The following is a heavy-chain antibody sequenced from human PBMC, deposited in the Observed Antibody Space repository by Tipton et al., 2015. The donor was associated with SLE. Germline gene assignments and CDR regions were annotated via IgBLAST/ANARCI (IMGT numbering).Heavy chain of an antibody. CDR1: GGSISSYY. CDR2: IYYSGST. D-gene: IGHD3-10*01. V-gene: IGHV4-59*12. J-gene: IGHJ4*02. CDR3: ARRRGSGRSFDY. Sequence: TLSLTCTVSGGSISSYYWSWIRQPPGKGLEWIGYIYYSGSTNYNPSLKSRVTISVDTSKNQFSLKLSSVTAADTAVYSCARRRGSGRSFDYWGQGTLVTVSS.